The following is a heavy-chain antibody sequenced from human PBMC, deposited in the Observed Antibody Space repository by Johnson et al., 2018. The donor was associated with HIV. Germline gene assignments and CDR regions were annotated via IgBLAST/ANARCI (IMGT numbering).Heavy chain of an antibody. V-gene: IGHV3-38-3*01. D-gene: IGHD3-10*01. J-gene: IGHJ3*02. CDR1: GFTVSSNE. CDR2: ISGGST. Sequence: VQLVESGGGLVKPGGSLRLSCAASGFTVSSNEMSWVRQAPGKGLEWVSSISGGSTYFADSRKGRFTISRDNSKNSLHLQMSSLRAEDTAVYYCARDRGLDAFDIWGQGTMVTVSS. CDR3: ARDRGLDAFDI.